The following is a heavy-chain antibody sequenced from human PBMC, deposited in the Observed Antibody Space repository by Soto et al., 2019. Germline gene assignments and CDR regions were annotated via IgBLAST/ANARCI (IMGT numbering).Heavy chain of an antibody. V-gene: IGHV3-74*01. CDR3: ARLPNKSPEN. CDR1: GFTFSSYW. J-gene: IGHJ1*01. CDR2: ISNDGSST. Sequence: EVQLVESGGGLVQPGGSLRLSCVASGFTFSSYWMHWVRQAPGKGLVWVSSISNDGSSTSYADPVKGRFTISRDNAKNTLYLQMNRLRDEDTAVYYCARLPNKSPENWGQGTLVIVSP.